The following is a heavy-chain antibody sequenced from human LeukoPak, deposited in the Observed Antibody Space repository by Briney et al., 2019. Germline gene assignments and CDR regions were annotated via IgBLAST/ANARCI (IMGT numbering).Heavy chain of an antibody. CDR3: ARGYSSSSEPFDY. V-gene: IGHV4-59*01. Sequence: SETLSLTCTVSGGSISSYYWSWIRQPPGKGLEWIGYIYYSGSTNYNPSLKSRVTISIDTSKNQFSLKLSSVTAADTAVYYCARGYSSSSEPFDYWGQGTLVTVSS. J-gene: IGHJ4*02. CDR1: GGSISSYY. D-gene: IGHD6-6*01. CDR2: IYYSGST.